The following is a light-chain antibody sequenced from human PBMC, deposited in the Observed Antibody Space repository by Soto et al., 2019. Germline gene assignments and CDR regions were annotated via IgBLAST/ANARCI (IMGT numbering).Light chain of an antibody. Sequence: DIQMTQSPSTLSGSVGDRVTITCRASQTISSWLAWCQQKPGKAPKLLIYKAYTLKSGVPSRFSGSGSGTEFTLTIRSLQPDDFATYYCKHYNSYSEAFGQGTKVDI. V-gene: IGKV1-5*03. J-gene: IGKJ1*01. CDR2: KAY. CDR1: QTISSW. CDR3: KHYNSYSEA.